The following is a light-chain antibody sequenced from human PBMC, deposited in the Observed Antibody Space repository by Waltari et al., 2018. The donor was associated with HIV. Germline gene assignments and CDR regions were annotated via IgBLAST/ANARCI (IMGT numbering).Light chain of an antibody. J-gene: IGLJ3*02. CDR1: SAIIASHY. Sequence: NFMLTQPPSVSESPGKTVTISCTRSSAIIASHYVQWYQQRPGSAPTTVIYEDNQRPSGVPDRFSGSIDSSSNSASLTISGLTTEDEADFYCQSYDSSKGDWVFGGGTKLTVL. CDR3: QSYDSSKGDWV. V-gene: IGLV6-57*03. CDR2: EDN.